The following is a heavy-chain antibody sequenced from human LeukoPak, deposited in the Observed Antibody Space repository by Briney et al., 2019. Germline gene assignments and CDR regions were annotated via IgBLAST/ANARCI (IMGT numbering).Heavy chain of an antibody. V-gene: IGHV3-15*01. CDR2: IKSKTDGGTT. D-gene: IGHD3-16*01. Sequence: PGGSLRLSCAASGFTFSNAWMSWVRQAPGKGLEWVGRIKSKTDGGTTDYAAPVKGRFTISRDDSKNTLYLQMNSLRAEDTAVYFCARDMIILQSWGQGTLVTVSS. CDR1: GFTFSNAW. CDR3: ARDMIILQS. J-gene: IGHJ5*02.